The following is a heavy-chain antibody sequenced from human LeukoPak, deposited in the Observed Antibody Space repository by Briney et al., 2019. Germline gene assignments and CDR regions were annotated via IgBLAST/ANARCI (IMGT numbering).Heavy chain of an antibody. D-gene: IGHD3-10*01. CDR1: GGTFSSHA. J-gene: IGHJ6*03. CDR3: ATALDLWFGELFYMDV. CDR2: IIPIFGTA. V-gene: IGHV1-69*05. Sequence: SVKVSCKASGGTFSSHAISWVRQAPGQGLEWMGRIIPIFGTANYAQKFQGRVTITTDESTSTAYMELSSLRSEDTAVYYCATALDLWFGELFYMDVWGKGTTVTLSS.